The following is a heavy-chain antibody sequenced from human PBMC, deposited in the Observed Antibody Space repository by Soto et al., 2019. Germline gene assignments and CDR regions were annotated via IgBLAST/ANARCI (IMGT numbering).Heavy chain of an antibody. CDR3: ARVRKNANGITMVRGQIDY. CDR1: GGSFSGYY. D-gene: IGHD3-10*01. Sequence: SETLSLTCAVYGGSFSGYYWSWIRQPPGKGLEWIGEINHSGSTNYNPSLKSRVTISVDTSKNQFSLKLSSVTAADTAVYYCARVRKNANGITMVRGQIDYWGQGTLVTAPQ. J-gene: IGHJ4*02. CDR2: INHSGST. V-gene: IGHV4-34*01.